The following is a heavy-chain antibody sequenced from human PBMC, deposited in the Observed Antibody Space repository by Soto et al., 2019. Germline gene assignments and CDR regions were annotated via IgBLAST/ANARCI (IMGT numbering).Heavy chain of an antibody. D-gene: IGHD6-19*01. V-gene: IGHV3-23*01. Sequence: EAQLLESGGDLIQPGGSLTLSCAASGFTFASHAMSWVRQAPGKGLEWVSGISANGGRANYADSVKGRFSLSRDNSKNTMFLQMDSLTGEDTAIYYCASWVIALGGTGYFHHWGQGTLVTVSS. CDR2: ISANGGRA. CDR3: ASWVIALGGTGYFHH. CDR1: GFTFASHA. J-gene: IGHJ1*01.